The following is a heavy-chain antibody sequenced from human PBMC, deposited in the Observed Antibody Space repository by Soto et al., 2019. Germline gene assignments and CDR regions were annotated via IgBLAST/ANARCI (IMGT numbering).Heavy chain of an antibody. V-gene: IGHV4-34*01. Sequence: PSETLSLTCSIYGGSFSGYYWSWIRQPPGKGLEWIGEINQSGNTNYRPSLKSRGPISIDTSKKQFSLKLTSVSAADTVEYCCARAPNSSGSSQSRLDFWGQGTQVTVSS. CDR2: INQSGNT. CDR3: ARAPNSSGSSQSRLDF. D-gene: IGHD6-25*01. CDR1: GGSFSGYY. J-gene: IGHJ4*02.